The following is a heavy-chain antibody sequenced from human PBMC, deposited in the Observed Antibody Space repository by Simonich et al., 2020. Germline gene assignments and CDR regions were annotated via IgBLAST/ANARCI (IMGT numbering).Heavy chain of an antibody. V-gene: IGHV1-2*02. CDR2: INPNSDDT. J-gene: IGHJ3*02. Sequence: QVPLVQSGAEVKTPGASVKVSCKASGYTFTGYYMHWERQAPGQGLEGMRWINPNSDDTNKAQKLQGRGTRTRDTSISTAYMELSRLRSDDTAVYYCARVRFEAFDIWGQGTMVTVSS. CDR1: GYTFTGYY. CDR3: ARVRFEAFDI.